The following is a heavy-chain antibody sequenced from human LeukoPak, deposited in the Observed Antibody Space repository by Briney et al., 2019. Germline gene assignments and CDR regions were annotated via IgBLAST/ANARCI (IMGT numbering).Heavy chain of an antibody. J-gene: IGHJ6*02. Sequence: PSETLSLTCAVYGGSFSGYYWSWIRQPPGKGLEWIGEINHSGSTNYNPSLKSRVTISVDTSKNQFSLKLSSVTAADTAVYYCARGIVVVPAAQFHYGMDVWGQGTTVTVSS. V-gene: IGHV4-34*01. CDR3: ARGIVVVPAAQFHYGMDV. CDR1: GGSFSGYY. CDR2: INHSGST. D-gene: IGHD2-2*01.